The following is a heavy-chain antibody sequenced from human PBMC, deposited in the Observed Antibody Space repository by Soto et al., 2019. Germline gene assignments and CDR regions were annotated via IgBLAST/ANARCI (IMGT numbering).Heavy chain of an antibody. CDR1: GGSISSGGYY. Sequence: QVQLQESGPGLVKPSQTLSLTCTVSGGSISSGGYYWSWIRQHPGKGLEWIGYIYYSGSTYYNPSLKSRVTISVDTSNNQFSLKLSSVTAADTAVYYCARLTTVATDYYYGMDVWGQGTTVTVSS. CDR3: ARLTTVATDYYYGMDV. V-gene: IGHV4-31*03. D-gene: IGHD4-17*01. J-gene: IGHJ6*02. CDR2: IYYSGST.